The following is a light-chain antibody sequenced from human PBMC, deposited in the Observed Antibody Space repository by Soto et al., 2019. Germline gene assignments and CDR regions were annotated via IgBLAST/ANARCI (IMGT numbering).Light chain of an antibody. CDR1: SSNLGANYD. V-gene: IGLV1-40*01. Sequence: QSALTQPPSVSGAPGQRVTISCTGSSSNLGANYDVHWYQRLPGTAPKLLIYGINNRPSGVPDRLSGSKSGTSASLAITGLQAEHEADYYCQSYDSSLSRIFGTRTKVTVL. CDR2: GIN. J-gene: IGLJ1*01. CDR3: QSYDSSLSRI.